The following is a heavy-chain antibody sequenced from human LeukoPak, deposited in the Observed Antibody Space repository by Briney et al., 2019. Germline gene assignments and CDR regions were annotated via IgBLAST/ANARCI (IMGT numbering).Heavy chain of an antibody. D-gene: IGHD2-2*01. CDR2: ISSSGSTI. J-gene: IGHJ2*01. Sequence: PGGSLRLSCAASGFTFSSYEMNWVRQAPGKGLEWVSYISSSGSTIYYADSVKGRFTISRDNAKNSLYLQMNSLRAEDTAVYYCAKDRGYCSDTRCDGWYFDLWGRGTLVTVSS. V-gene: IGHV3-48*03. CDR3: AKDRGYCSDTRCDGWYFDL. CDR1: GFTFSSYE.